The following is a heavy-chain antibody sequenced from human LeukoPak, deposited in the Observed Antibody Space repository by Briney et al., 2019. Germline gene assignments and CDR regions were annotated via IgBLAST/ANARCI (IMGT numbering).Heavy chain of an antibody. V-gene: IGHV3-23*01. CDR2: ISGSGGTT. D-gene: IGHD3-22*01. CDR1: GFTFSSYA. J-gene: IGHJ4*02. Sequence: NPGGSLRLSCAASGFTFSSYAMSWVRQAPGKGLEWVSAISGSGGTTYYADSVKGRFTISRDNSKNTLYLQMNSLRAEDTAVYYCAKVPYHYDSSGYSRYAPDYWGQGTLVTVSS. CDR3: AKVPYHYDSSGYSRYAPDY.